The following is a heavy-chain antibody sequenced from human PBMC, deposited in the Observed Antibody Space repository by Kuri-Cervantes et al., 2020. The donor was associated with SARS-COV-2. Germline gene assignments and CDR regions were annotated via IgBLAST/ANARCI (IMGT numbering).Heavy chain of an antibody. CDR1: GYTFTSYA. V-gene: IGHV1-3*01. CDR3: ARGVKNYYDSSGPPGWFDP. Sequence: ASVKVSCKASGYTFTSYAMHWVRQAPGQRLEWMGWINAGNGNTKYSQKFQGRVTITRDTSASTAYMELSSLRSEDTAVYYCARGVKNYYDSSGPPGWFDPWGQGTLVTVSS. J-gene: IGHJ5*02. D-gene: IGHD3-22*01. CDR2: INAGNGNT.